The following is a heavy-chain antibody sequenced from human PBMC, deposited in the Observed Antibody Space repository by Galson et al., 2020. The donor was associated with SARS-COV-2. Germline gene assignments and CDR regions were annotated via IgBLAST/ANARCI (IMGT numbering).Heavy chain of an antibody. CDR1: GGSINTDGYY. J-gene: IGHJ4*02. V-gene: IGHV4-31*03. D-gene: IGHD3-22*01. CDR2: SSYNRNT. Sequence: SLTCSVPGGSINTDGYYWTWIRHAPGKGPEWLGYSSYNRNTYYTPSLKSRVNISVDTSKNQFSLKLTSVTAADTAFYYCARVGYYDSSGYYFDYWGQGTLVTVSS. CDR3: ARVGYYDSSGYYFDY.